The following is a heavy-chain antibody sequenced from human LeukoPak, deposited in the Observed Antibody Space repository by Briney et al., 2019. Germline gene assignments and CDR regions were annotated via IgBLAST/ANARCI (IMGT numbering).Heavy chain of an antibody. V-gene: IGHV4-59*08. J-gene: IGHJ6*02. CDR3: ARHMDSSGYYYGMDV. Sequence: NPSETLSLTCTVSGGSISRYYWSWIRQPPGKGLEGIGYIYYTGSTNYNPSLKSRVTISVDTSKNQFSLQLSSVTAADTAVYYCARHMDSSGYYYGMDVWGQGTTVTVSS. D-gene: IGHD6-6*01. CDR1: GGSISRYY. CDR2: IYYTGST.